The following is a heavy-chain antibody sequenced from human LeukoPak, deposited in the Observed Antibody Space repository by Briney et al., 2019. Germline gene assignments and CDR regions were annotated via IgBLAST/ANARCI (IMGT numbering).Heavy chain of an antibody. CDR2: ISSSSSYI. V-gene: IGHV3-21*01. CDR3: AREVGATNYYYMDV. Sequence: GGSLRLSCAAAGFTFSSYSTNWVREAPGKGLEWVSSISSSSSYIYSADSVKGRFTISRDNAKNSLYLQMNSLRVEDTAVYYCAREVGATNYYYMDVWGKGTTVTVSS. CDR1: GFTFSSYS. D-gene: IGHD1-26*01. J-gene: IGHJ6*03.